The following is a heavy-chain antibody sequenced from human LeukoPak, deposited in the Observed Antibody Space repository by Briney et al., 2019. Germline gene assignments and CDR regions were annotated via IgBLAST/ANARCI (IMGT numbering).Heavy chain of an antibody. CDR2: IYPGDSDT. J-gene: IGHJ6*02. CDR1: GYSFTSYW. CDR3: ARHSMTSSWYVSHYYYGMDV. V-gene: IGHV5-51*01. D-gene: IGHD6-13*01. Sequence: GESLKISCNGSGYSFTSYWIGWVRQMPGKGLEWMGIIYPGDSDTRYSPSFQGQVTISADKSISTAYLQWSSLKASDTAMYYCARHSMTSSWYVSHYYYGMDVWGQGTTVTVSS.